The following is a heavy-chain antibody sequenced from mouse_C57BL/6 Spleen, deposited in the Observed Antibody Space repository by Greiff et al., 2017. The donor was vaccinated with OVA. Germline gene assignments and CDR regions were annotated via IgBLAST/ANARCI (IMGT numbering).Heavy chain of an antibody. V-gene: IGHV1-64*01. D-gene: IGHD2-4*01. Sequence: QVQLQQPGAELVKPGASVKLSCKASGYTFTSYWMHWVKQRPGQGLEWIGMIHPNSGSTNYNEKFKSKATLTVDKAFSTAYMQLRSLTSEDSAVYYCAMNYYDCGGCAYWGQGTLVTVSA. J-gene: IGHJ3*01. CDR2: IHPNSGST. CDR1: GYTFTSYW. CDR3: AMNYYDCGGCAY.